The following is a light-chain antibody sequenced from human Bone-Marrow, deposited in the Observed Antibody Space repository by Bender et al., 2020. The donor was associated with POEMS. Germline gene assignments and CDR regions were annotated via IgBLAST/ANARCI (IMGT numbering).Light chain of an antibody. CDR2: DKN. V-gene: IGLV3-19*01. J-gene: IGLJ2*01. CDR1: SLRSYY. Sequence: SSELTQDPAVSVALGQTVRITCQGDSLRSYYATWYQQKPGQAPVLFIYDKNSRPSGIPDRLSGSSSGITASLTITGAQAEDEAYYYCASRDSSPNSWVFGGGTKLTVL. CDR3: ASRDSSPNSWV.